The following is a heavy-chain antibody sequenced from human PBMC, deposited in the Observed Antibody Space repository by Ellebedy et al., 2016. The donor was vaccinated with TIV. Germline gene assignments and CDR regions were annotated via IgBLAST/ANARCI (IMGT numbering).Heavy chain of an antibody. CDR1: GGSISSSSYY. J-gene: IGHJ4*02. D-gene: IGHD3-22*01. Sequence: SETLSLXXTVSGGSISSSSYYWGWIRQPPGKGLEWIGSVYYSGSTYYNPSLKSRVTISVDTSKNQFSLKLSSVTAADTAVYYCARHAEDYYDSALFDYWGQGTLVTVSS. V-gene: IGHV4-39*01. CDR2: VYYSGST. CDR3: ARHAEDYYDSALFDY.